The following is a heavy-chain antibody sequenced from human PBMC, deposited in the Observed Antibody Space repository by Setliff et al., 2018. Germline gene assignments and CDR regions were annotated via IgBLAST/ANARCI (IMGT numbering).Heavy chain of an antibody. CDR3: ARLRGAFDY. CDR2: ISSSSSYI. J-gene: IGHJ4*02. CDR1: GFTFRSYE. Sequence: PGGSLRLSCVASGFTFRSYEMNWVRRVPGKGLEWVSSISSSSSYIYYADSVKGRFTISRDNAKNSLYLQMNNLRAEDTAVYYCARLRGAFDYWGQGTLVTVSS. V-gene: IGHV3-21*04. D-gene: IGHD3-16*01.